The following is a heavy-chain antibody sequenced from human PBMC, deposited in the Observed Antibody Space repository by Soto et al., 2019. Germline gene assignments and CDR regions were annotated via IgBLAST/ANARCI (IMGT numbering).Heavy chain of an antibody. CDR2: IYYNGST. CDR3: ARTGRGLLLPFSD. J-gene: IGHJ1*01. V-gene: IGHV4-39*01. Sequence: HPGKGLEWIGSIYYNGSTYYNQSLKNRVNIYVDTSKNQFALKLSSVTAADTHEHKYARTGRGLLLPFSDCGQSTLATLS. D-gene: IGHD2-21*01.